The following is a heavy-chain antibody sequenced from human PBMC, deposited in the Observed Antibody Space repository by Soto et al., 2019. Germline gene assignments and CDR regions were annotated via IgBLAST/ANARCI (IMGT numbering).Heavy chain of an antibody. Sequence: GASVKVSCKVSGYTLTELSMHCVRQAPGKGLEWMGGFDPEDGETIYAQKFQGRVTMTEDTSTDTAYMELSSLRSEDTAVYYCATARSYDFWSGYYFDYWGQGTLVTVSS. V-gene: IGHV1-24*01. CDR1: GYTLTELS. J-gene: IGHJ4*02. CDR2: FDPEDGET. D-gene: IGHD3-3*01. CDR3: ATARSYDFWSGYYFDY.